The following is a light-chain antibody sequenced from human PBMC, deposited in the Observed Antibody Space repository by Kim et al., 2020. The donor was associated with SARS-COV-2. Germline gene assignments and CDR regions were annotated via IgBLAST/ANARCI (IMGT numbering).Light chain of an antibody. CDR3: ETWDSNTVV. CDR1: SGHSSYI. Sequence: VLTQSSSASASLGSSVKLTCTLSSGHSSYIIAWHQQQPGKAPRYLMKLEGSGSYNKGSGVPDRFSGSSSGADCYLTISNLQSEDEADYYCETWDSNTVVFGGGTQLTVL. V-gene: IGLV4-60*03. J-gene: IGLJ2*01. CDR2: LEGSGSY.